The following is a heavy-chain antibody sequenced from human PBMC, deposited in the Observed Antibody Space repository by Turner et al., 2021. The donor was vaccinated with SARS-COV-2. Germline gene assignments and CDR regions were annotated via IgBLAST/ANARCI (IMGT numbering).Heavy chain of an antibody. CDR3: ARRYCTSTSCPNWFDP. J-gene: IGHJ5*02. V-gene: IGHV4-4*02. D-gene: IGHD2-2*01. Sequence: QVQLQESGPGLVKPSGTLSLTCAVSGGSISSSNWWSWVRQPPGKGLEWIGEIYHSDNTNYNPSLKGRVTISVDKSKNQFSLRLSSVTAADTAVYYCARRYCTSTSCPNWFDPWGQGTLVTVSS. CDR1: GGSISSSNW. CDR2: IYHSDNT.